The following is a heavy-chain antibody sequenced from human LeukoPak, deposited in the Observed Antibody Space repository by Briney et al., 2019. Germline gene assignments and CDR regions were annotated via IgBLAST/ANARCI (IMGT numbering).Heavy chain of an antibody. CDR1: GFSFGSYP. D-gene: IGHD2-21*02. V-gene: IGHV3-23*01. CDR3: VREDTPATANY. CDR2: ISETGGVT. J-gene: IGHJ4*02. Sequence: GGSLRLSCVVSGFSFGSYPMSWVRQAPGKGLEWVSVISETGGVTHYADSMKGRFTISRDNSKDTLFLQMHSLRPGDTAVYYCVREDTPATANYWGQGTLVTISS.